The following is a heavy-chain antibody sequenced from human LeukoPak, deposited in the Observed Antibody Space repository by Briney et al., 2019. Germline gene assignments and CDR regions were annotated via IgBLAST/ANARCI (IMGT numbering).Heavy chain of an antibody. CDR2: INPNSGGT. Sequence: ASLKVSCTASGYTFTGYYIHWVRQAPGQGLEWMGWINPNSGGTNYAQKFQGRVTMTRDTSISTAYMELSSLRSDDTAVYYCARDPEDCSGGSCYFYFDYWGQGTLVTVSS. D-gene: IGHD2-15*01. CDR1: GYTFTGYY. CDR3: ARDPEDCSGGSCYFYFDY. J-gene: IGHJ4*02. V-gene: IGHV1-2*02.